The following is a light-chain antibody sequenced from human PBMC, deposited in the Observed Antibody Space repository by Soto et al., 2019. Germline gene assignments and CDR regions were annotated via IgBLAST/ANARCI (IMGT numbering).Light chain of an antibody. J-gene: IGLJ3*02. CDR3: QSYXXXXXXV. CDR1: SGSIASRY. V-gene: IGLV6-57*04. Sequence: NFMLTQPHSVSESPGKTVTISCTRSSGSIASRYVQWYQQRPGSAPTTVIYEDNQRPSGVPDRFAGSIDSSSNSASLTIFXXXTEDEADYYCQSYXXXXXXVFGGGXXL. CDR2: EDN.